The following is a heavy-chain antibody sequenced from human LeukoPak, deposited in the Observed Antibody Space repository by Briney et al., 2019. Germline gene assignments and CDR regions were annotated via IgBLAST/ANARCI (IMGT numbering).Heavy chain of an antibody. CDR3: ARVQSEALGTANWFDP. CDR2: IYHSGST. Sequence: PSETLSLTCAVSGYSISSGYYCGWIRQPPGKGLEWIGSIYHSGSTYYNPSLKSRVTISVDTSKNQFSLKLSSVTAADTAVYYCARVQSEALGTANWFDPWGQGTLVTVSS. J-gene: IGHJ5*02. CDR1: GYSISSGYY. D-gene: IGHD1-7*01. V-gene: IGHV4-38-2*01.